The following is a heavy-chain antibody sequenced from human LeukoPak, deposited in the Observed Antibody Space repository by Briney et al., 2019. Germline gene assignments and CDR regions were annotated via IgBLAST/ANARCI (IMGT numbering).Heavy chain of an antibody. Sequence: SETLSLTYAVYGGSFSGYYWSWIRQPPGKGLEWIGSIYYSGSTYYNPSLKSRVTISVDTSKNQFSLKLSSVTAADTAVYYCARVVWGATDYWGQGTLVTVSS. V-gene: IGHV4-34*01. CDR3: ARVVWGATDY. J-gene: IGHJ4*02. D-gene: IGHD1-26*01. CDR2: IYYSGST. CDR1: GGSFSGYY.